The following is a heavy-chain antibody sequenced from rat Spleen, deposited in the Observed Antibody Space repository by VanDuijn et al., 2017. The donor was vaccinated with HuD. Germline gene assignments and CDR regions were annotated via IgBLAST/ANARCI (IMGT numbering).Heavy chain of an antibody. CDR1: GFIFSKYD. Sequence: EVHLVESGGGLVQPGRSLKLSCAASGFIFSKYDMVWVRQTPTKGLEWVASISTGGGNTYYRDSVKGRFTISRENAKDILYLQMDSLRSEDTATYYCARHGDNYGWFAYWGQGTLVTVSS. V-gene: IGHV5S14*01. D-gene: IGHD1-10*01. CDR2: ISTGGGNT. J-gene: IGHJ3*01. CDR3: ARHGDNYGWFAY.